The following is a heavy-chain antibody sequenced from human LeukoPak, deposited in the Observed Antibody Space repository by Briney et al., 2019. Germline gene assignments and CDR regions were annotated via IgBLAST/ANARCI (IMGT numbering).Heavy chain of an antibody. CDR1: GFTFSSYS. D-gene: IGHD2-15*01. Sequence: GGSLRLSCAASGFTFSSYSMNWVRQAPGKGLEWVSSISSSSSYIYYADSVKGRFTISRDNAKNSLYLQMNSLRAEDTAVYYCARDRFYCSGGSCYGPIDYWGQGTLVTVSS. CDR2: ISSSSSYI. V-gene: IGHV3-21*01. CDR3: ARDRFYCSGGSCYGPIDY. J-gene: IGHJ4*02.